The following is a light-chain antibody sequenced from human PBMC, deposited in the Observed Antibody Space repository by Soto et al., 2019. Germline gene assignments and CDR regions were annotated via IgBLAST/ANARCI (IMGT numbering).Light chain of an antibody. CDR1: SSNVGGYNY. CDR3: SSYTSSSTLGV. J-gene: IGLJ3*02. CDR2: EVS. Sequence: QSALTQPASVSGSPGRSITIPCTGPSSNVGGYNYVSWYQQHPGKAPKLMIYEVSNRPSGVSNRFSGSKSGNTASLTISGLQAEDEADYYCSSYTSSSTLGVFGGGTKLTVL. V-gene: IGLV2-14*01.